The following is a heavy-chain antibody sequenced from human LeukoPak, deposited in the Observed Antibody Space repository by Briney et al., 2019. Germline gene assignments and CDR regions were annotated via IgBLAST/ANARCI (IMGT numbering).Heavy chain of an antibody. D-gene: IGHD3-10*01. CDR3: AREVLWFGEPKYYYGMDV. CDR2: ISSSSSYI. V-gene: IGHV3-21*01. CDR1: GFTFSSYS. Sequence: PGGSLRLSCAASGFTFSSYSMNWVRQAPGKGLEWVSSISSSSSYIYYAASVKGRFTISRDNAKNSLYLQMNSLRAEDTAVYYCAREVLWFGEPKYYYGMDVWGQGTTVTVSS. J-gene: IGHJ6*02.